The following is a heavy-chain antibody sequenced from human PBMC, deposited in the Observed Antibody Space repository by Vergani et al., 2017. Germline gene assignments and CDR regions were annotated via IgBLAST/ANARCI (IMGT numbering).Heavy chain of an antibody. V-gene: IGHV4-59*01. CDR1: GGSISSYY. CDR3: ARGGYSSDLGLFDY. CDR2: IYYSGST. D-gene: IGHD5-18*01. J-gene: IGHJ4*02. Sequence: QLQLQESGPGLVKPSETLSLTCTVSGGSISSYYWSWIRQPPGKGLEWIGYIYYSGSTNYNPSLKSRVTISVDTSKNQFSLKLSSVTAADTAVYYCARGGYSSDLGLFDYWGQGTLVTVSS.